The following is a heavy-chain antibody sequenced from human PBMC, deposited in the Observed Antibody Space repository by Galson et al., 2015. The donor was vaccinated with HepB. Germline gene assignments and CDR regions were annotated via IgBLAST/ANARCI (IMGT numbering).Heavy chain of an antibody. CDR2: ISYDGTSK. V-gene: IGHV3-30*18. Sequence: SLRLSCAASGFTFNNYGIHWVRQAPGKGLEWVAVISYDGTSKYYADSVEGRFTISRDNSQNTLYLQMNSLRPEDTAIYYCAKGGYYDYWSAYDSWGQGALVTVSS. CDR3: AKGGYYDYWSAYDS. CDR1: GFTFNNYG. D-gene: IGHD3-3*01. J-gene: IGHJ4*02.